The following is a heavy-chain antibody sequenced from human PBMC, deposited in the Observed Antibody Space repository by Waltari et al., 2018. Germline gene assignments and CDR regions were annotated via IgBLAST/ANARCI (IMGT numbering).Heavy chain of an antibody. Sequence: QVALQESGPGLVKPSETLSLPCTVSGGSVPGATWSWVRQPAGKGLEWIGRICASGGTDYNPSFKSRVTMSVDTSKNEFSLRLTSVTAADTAVYYCARGNYGLFSGHYSDLWGRGTRVTVSS. CDR1: GGSVPGAT. CDR3: ARGNYGLFSGHYSDL. V-gene: IGHV4-4*07. CDR2: ICASGGT. J-gene: IGHJ5*02. D-gene: IGHD3-3*01.